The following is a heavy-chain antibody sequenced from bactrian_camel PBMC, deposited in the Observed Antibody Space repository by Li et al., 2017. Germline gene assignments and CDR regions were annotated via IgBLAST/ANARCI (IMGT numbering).Heavy chain of an antibody. J-gene: IGHJ4*01. CDR1: GHTYSSNC. D-gene: IGHD1*01. V-gene: IGHV3-3*01. CDR2: IYLNRGTQ. CDR3: AADCHPAYCEGASPLELERECGGH. Sequence: HVQLVESGGGSVQPGGSLRLSCGASGHTYSSNCMGWFRQAPGKKREAVAAIYLNRGTQAYNPSVEGRFTVSQDNAKNVVYLQMNSLKPEDTAMYYCAADCHPAYCEGASPLELERECGGHWGQGTQVTVS.